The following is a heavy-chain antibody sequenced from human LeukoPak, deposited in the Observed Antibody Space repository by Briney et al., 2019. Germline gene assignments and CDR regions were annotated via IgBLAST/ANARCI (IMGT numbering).Heavy chain of an antibody. CDR3: TSTLPYGPTGRLDY. Sequence: GGSLRLSCAASGFTFSGSAMHWVRQASGKGLEWVGRIRSKANSYATAYAASVKGRFTISRDDSKNTAYLQMNSLKTEDTAVYYCTSTLPYGPTGRLDYWGQGTLVTVSS. CDR2: IRSKANSYAT. D-gene: IGHD4-17*01. J-gene: IGHJ4*02. CDR1: GFTFSGSA. V-gene: IGHV3-73*01.